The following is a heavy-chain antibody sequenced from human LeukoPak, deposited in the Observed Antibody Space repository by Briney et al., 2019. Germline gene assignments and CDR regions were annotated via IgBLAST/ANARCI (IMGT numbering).Heavy chain of an antibody. CDR2: IDWDDDK. CDR3: AREGSGWEFDY. J-gene: IGHJ4*02. V-gene: IGHV2-70*04. CDR1: GFSLRTRGMR. Sequence: SGPALVNPTQTLTLTCTFSGFSLRTRGMRVSWIRQPPGKALEWLARIDWDDDKFYSTSLKTRLTISKDTSKSQVVLTMTNMDPVDTATYYCAREGSGWEFDYWGQGTLVTVSS. D-gene: IGHD6-19*01.